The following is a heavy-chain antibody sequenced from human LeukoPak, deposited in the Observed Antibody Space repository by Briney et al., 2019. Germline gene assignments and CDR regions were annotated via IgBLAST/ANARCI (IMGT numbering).Heavy chain of an antibody. J-gene: IGHJ6*02. CDR3: ARGYYYGSGHYGMDV. CDR1: GYTFTGYY. D-gene: IGHD3-10*01. CDR2: INPNSGGT. V-gene: IGHV1-2*06. Sequence: ASVKVSCKASGYTFTGYYMHWVRQAPGQGLEWMGRINPNSGGTNYAQKFQGRVTMTRDTSISTAYMELSRLRSDDTAVYYCARGYYYGSGHYGMDVWGQGTTVTVSS.